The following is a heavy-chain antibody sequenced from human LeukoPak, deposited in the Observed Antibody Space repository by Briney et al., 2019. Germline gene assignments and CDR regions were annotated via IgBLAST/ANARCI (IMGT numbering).Heavy chain of an antibody. J-gene: IGHJ4*02. D-gene: IGHD3-9*01. CDR3: ARVGGYDILTGRAYYFDY. CDR1: GGSISSYY. Sequence: SETLSLTCTVSGGSISSYYWSWIRQPAGKGLEWIGRIYTSGNTNYNPSLKSRVTMSVDTSKNQFSLKLSSVTAADTAMYYCARVGGYDILTGRAYYFDYWGQGTLVTVSS. CDR2: IYTSGNT. V-gene: IGHV4-4*07.